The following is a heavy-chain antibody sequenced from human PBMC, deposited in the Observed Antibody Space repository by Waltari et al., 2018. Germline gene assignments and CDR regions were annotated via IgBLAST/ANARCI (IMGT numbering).Heavy chain of an antibody. CDR2: IKQDGSEK. J-gene: IGHJ4*02. V-gene: IGHV3-7*01. D-gene: IGHD6-13*01. CDR1: GLSFSNYW. CDR3: TRGGRDSSWYWRD. Sequence: EVQLVESGGGLAQPGGSLRLSCAASGLSFSNYWMTWVRQASGKGPEWVANIKQDGSEKYYMDSVKGRFTISRDNAKNSLYLQMNNLRVEDTVVYYCTRGGRDSSWYWRDWGQGTLVTVSS.